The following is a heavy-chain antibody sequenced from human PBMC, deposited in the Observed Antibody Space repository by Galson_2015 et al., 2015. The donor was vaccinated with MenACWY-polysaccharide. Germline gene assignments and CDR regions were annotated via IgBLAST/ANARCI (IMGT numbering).Heavy chain of an antibody. V-gene: IGHV3-30*18. J-gene: IGHJ4*02. CDR1: EFTFSNYG. CDR2: MSYDGTNK. D-gene: IGHD3-3*01. CDR3: AKEDDFWSGYYFDY. Sequence: SLSLSCAGFEFTFSNYGMHWVRQAPGKGLEWVAFMSYDGTNKYYADSVKGRFAISRDNSKKTLYLQMNSLRAEDTAVYYCAKEDDFWSGYYFDYWGQGTLVIVSS.